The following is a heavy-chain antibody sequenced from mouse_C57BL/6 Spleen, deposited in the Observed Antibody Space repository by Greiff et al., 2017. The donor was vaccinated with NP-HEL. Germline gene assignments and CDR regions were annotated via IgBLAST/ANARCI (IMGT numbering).Heavy chain of an antibody. J-gene: IGHJ2*01. Sequence: QVQLQQPGAELVKPGASVKLSCKASGYTFTSYWMQWVKQRPGQGLEWIGEIDPSDSYTTYNQKFKGKATLTVDTSSSTAYMQLSSLTSEDSAVYYCASSGTPFDYWGQGTTRTVSS. CDR2: IDPSDSYT. CDR1: GYTFTSYW. D-gene: IGHD4-1*01. V-gene: IGHV1-50*01. CDR3: ASSGTPFDY.